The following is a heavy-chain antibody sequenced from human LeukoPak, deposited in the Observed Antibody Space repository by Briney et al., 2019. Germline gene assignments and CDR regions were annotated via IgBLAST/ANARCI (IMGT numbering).Heavy chain of an antibody. CDR3: ARVSGSGSYLMDY. D-gene: IGHD3-10*01. CDR1: GGSFSGYY. V-gene: IGHV4-34*01. CDR2: INHSGST. J-gene: IGHJ4*02. Sequence: PSETLSLTCAVYGGSFSGYYWSWVRQPPGKGLEWIGEINHSGSTNYNPSLKSRVTISVDTSENQFSLKLSSVTAADTAVYYCARVSGSGSYLMDYWGQGTLVTVSS.